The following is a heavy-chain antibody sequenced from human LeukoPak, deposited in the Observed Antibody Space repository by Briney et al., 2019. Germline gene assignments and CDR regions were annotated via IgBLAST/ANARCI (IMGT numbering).Heavy chain of an antibody. CDR2: INPNSGGT. Sequence: ASVKVSCKASGYTFTGYYMHWVRQAPGQGLEWMGWINPNSGGTNYAQKFQGRVTMTRDTSISTAYMELSRLRSDDTAVYYCARGVFPRDPSGWFDPWGQGTLVTVSS. V-gene: IGHV1-2*02. CDR1: GYTFTGYY. D-gene: IGHD6-13*01. J-gene: IGHJ5*02. CDR3: ARGVFPRDPSGWFDP.